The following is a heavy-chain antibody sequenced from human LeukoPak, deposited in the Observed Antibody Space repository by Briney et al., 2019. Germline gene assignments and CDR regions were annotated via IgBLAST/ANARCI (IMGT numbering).Heavy chain of an antibody. D-gene: IGHD3-22*01. J-gene: IGHJ4*02. CDR2: IRYDGSNK. CDR1: GFTFSSYG. CDR3: ASRRAYYYDSSGYYWD. V-gene: IGHV3-30*02. Sequence: HPGGSLRLSCAASGFTFSSYGMHWVRQAPGKGLEWVAFIRYDGSNKYYADPVKGRFTISRDNFKNTLYVQMNSLRVEDTAVYYCASRRAYYYDSSGYYWDWGQGTLVTVSS.